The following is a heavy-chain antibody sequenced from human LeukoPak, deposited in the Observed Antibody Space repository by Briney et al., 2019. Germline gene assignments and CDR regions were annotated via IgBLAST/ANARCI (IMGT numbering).Heavy chain of an antibody. J-gene: IGHJ6*03. CDR2: IYYSGST. Sequence: SETLSLTCTVSGGSISSYYWSWIRQPPGKGLEWIGYIYYSGSTNYNPSLKSRLTISVDTSKNQFSLKLSSVTAADTAVYYCARGSGRYWTNYYYYMDVWGKGTTVTISS. CDR1: GGSISSYY. D-gene: IGHD6-19*01. CDR3: ARGSGRYWTNYYYYMDV. V-gene: IGHV4-59*12.